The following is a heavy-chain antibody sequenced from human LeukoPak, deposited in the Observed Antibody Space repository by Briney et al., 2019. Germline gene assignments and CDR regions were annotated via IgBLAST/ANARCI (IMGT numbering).Heavy chain of an antibody. D-gene: IGHD2-15*01. Sequence: PGGSLRLSCAASGFTFTNDFMTWVRQAPGKGLEWVAVISYDGSNKYYADSVKGRFTISRDNSKNTLYLQMNSLRAEDTAVYYCARATPSDCSGGSCFPRYYYYGMDVWGQGTTVTVSS. CDR3: ARATPSDCSGGSCFPRYYYYGMDV. CDR2: ISYDGSNK. CDR1: GFTFTNDF. V-gene: IGHV3-30-3*01. J-gene: IGHJ6*02.